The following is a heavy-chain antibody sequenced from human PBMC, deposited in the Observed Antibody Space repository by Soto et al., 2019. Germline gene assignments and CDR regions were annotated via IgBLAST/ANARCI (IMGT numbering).Heavy chain of an antibody. CDR1: GFTFSSYS. CDR3: ARDVVDSSSWYRYYYYYMDV. V-gene: IGHV3-21*01. D-gene: IGHD6-13*01. CDR2: ISSSSSYI. Sequence: GGSLRLSCAASGFTFSSYSMNWVRQAPGKGLEWVSSISSSSSYIYYADSVKGRFTISRDNAKNSLYLQMNSLRAEDTAVYYCARDVVDSSSWYRYYYYYMDVWGKGTTVTVSS. J-gene: IGHJ6*03.